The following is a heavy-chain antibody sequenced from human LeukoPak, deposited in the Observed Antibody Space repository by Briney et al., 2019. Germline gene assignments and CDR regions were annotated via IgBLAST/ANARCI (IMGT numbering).Heavy chain of an antibody. J-gene: IGHJ4*02. D-gene: IGHD4-11*01. CDR2: INPNSGGT. CDR3: ARALSYTVTTVYFDY. CDR1: GYTFTGYY. V-gene: IGHV1-2*02. Sequence: GASVKVSCKASGYTFTGYYMHWVRQAPGQGLEWMGWINPNSGGTNYAQKFQGRVTMTRDTSISTAYMELSRLRSDDTAVYYCARALSYTVTTVYFDYWGQGTLVTVSS.